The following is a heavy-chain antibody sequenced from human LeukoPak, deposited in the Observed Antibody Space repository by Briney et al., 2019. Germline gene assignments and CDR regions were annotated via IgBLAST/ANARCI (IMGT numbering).Heavy chain of an antibody. V-gene: IGHV5-51*01. D-gene: IGHD6-13*01. CDR2: IYPGDSDT. CDR3: ARRVTLRGGSSWYRGVSQYYFDY. J-gene: IGHJ4*02. CDR1: GYSFTSYW. Sequence: GESLKISCKGSGYSFTSYWIGWVRQMPGKGLEWMGIIYPGDSDTRYSPSFQGQVTISADKSISTAYLQWSSLKASDTAMYYCARRVTLRGGSSWYRGVSQYYFDYWGQGTLVTVSS.